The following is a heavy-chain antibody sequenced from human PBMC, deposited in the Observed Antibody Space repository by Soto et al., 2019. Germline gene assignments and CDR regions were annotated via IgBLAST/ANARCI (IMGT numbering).Heavy chain of an antibody. J-gene: IGHJ4*02. CDR3: ARQIYDSDTGPNFQYYFDS. V-gene: IGHV5-10-1*01. CDR2: IDPSGSQT. D-gene: IGHD3-22*01. CDR1: GYSFAGYW. Sequence: GESLKISCKGSGYSFAGYWITWVRQKPGKGLEWMGRIDPSGSQTYYSPSFRGHVTISVTKSITTVFLQWSSLRASDTAMYYCARQIYDSDTGPNFQYYFDSWGQGTPVAVSS.